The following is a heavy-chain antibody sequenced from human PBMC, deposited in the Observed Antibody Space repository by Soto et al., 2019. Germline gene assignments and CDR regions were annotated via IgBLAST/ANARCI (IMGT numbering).Heavy chain of an antibody. V-gene: IGHV5-10-1*01. J-gene: IGHJ4*02. Sequence: GESRKISCKGSGDSFTSYWISWVRQMRVRGLEWRGRIDPGDSYTTYSPSFQGHVTISADQSISTAYLQWSSLKASDTAMYYCARKIYYSDTGTNFQYYFDAWAQGTSVTVS. CDR2: IDPGDSYT. D-gene: IGHD3-22*01. CDR1: GDSFTSYW. CDR3: ARKIYYSDTGTNFQYYFDA.